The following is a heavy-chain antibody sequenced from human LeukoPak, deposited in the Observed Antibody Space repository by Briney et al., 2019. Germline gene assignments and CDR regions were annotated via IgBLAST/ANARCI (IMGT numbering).Heavy chain of an antibody. CDR3: ARGLGTAVDY. V-gene: IGHV4-34*01. D-gene: IGHD3-16*01. CDR2: INHSGST. CDR1: GGSFSGYY. Sequence: SETLSLTCAVYGGSFSGYYWSWIRQPPGKGLEWIGEINHSGSTYYSPSLKSRVTISVDTSKNQFSLRLSSVTAADTAVYYCARGLGTAVDYWGQGTLVTVSP. J-gene: IGHJ4*02.